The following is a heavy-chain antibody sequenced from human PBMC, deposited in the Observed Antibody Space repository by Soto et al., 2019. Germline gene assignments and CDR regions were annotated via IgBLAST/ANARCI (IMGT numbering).Heavy chain of an antibody. CDR1: GYTFTSYY. CDR3: ARSSCGGDFYSFGSVGFDP. J-gene: IGHJ5*02. D-gene: IGHD2-21*02. CDR2: INPSGGST. Sequence: ASVKVSCKASGYTFTSYYMHWVRQAPGQGLEWMGIINPSGGSTSYAQKFQGRVTMTRDTSTSTVYMELSSLRSEDTAVYYCARSSCGGDFYSFGSVGFDPWGQGTLVTVSS. V-gene: IGHV1-46*03.